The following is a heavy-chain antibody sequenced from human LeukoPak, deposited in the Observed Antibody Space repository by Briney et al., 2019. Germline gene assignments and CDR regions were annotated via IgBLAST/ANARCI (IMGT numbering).Heavy chain of an antibody. CDR3: TRDVSMVFDY. D-gene: IGHD2-15*01. J-gene: IGHJ4*02. CDR1: GFTFSSYG. CDR2: ISYDGSNK. V-gene: IGHV3-30*03. Sequence: GGSLRLSCAASGFTFSSYGMHWVRQAPGKGLEWVAVISYDGSNKYYAGSVKGRFTISRDNSKNTLYLQMNSLRAEDTAVYYCTRDVSMVFDYWGQGTLVTVSS.